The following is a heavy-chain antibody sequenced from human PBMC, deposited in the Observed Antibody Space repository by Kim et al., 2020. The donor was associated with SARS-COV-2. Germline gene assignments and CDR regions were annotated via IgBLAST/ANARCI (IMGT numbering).Heavy chain of an antibody. CDR2: IYYSGST. J-gene: IGHJ4*02. CDR1: GGSISSSSYY. D-gene: IGHD1-1*01. V-gene: IGHV4-39*01. CDR3: ARHSSGTLSY. Sequence: SETLSLTCTVSGGSISSSSYYWGWIRQPPGKGLEWIGSIYYSGSTYYNPSLKSRVTISVDTSKNQFSLKLSSVTAADTAVYYCARHSSGTLSYWGQGTLVTVSS.